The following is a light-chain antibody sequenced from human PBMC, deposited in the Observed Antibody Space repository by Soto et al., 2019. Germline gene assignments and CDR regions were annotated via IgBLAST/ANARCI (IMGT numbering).Light chain of an antibody. J-gene: IGLJ2*01. CDR1: SSDVGGYNY. CDR3: SSYAGSNKV. V-gene: IGLV2-8*01. CDR2: EVT. Sequence: QSALTQPPSASGSPGQSVAISCTGTSSDVGGYNYVSWYQQYPGKPPKLMIYEVTKRPSGVPDRFSGSKSGNTASLTVSGLQAEDEADYYCSSYAGSNKVFGGGTKLTVL.